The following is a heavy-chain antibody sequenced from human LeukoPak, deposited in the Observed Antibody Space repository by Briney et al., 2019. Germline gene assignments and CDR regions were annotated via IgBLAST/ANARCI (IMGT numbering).Heavy chain of an antibody. Sequence: PSETLSHACTVSGGSISSSSYYWGWIRQPPGKGLEWIGSIYYSGSTYYNPSLKSRVTISVDTSKNQFSLKLSSVTAADTAVYYCAREGGVQPYYFDYWGQGTLVTVSS. J-gene: IGHJ4*02. CDR2: IYYSGST. D-gene: IGHD6-13*01. CDR3: AREGGVQPYYFDY. V-gene: IGHV4-39*07. CDR1: GGSISSSSYY.